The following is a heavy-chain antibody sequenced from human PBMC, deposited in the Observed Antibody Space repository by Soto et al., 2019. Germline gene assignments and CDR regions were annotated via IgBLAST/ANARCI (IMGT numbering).Heavy chain of an antibody. D-gene: IGHD6-13*01. CDR2: IKSKADGETA. V-gene: IGHV3-15*01. CDR3: TTYSNSWYYFDH. CDR1: PFTFSNAW. J-gene: IGHJ4*02. Sequence: SRAASPFTFSNAWMSWVRQAPGKGLEWLGRIKSKADGETAAYAAPAKGRFTISRDDSKNTLFLQMNSLETEDTAVYFCTTYSNSWYYFDHWGQGTLVTVSS.